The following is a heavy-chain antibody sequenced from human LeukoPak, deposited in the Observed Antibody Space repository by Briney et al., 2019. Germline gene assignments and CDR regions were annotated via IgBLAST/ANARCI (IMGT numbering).Heavy chain of an antibody. V-gene: IGHV5-51*01. D-gene: IGHD3-9*01. CDR1: GYSFTSYW. Sequence: GESLKISCKGSGYSFTSYWIGWVRQMPGKGLEWMGIIYPGDSDTRYSPSFQGQVTISADKSISTAYLQWSSLKASDTAMYYCATSRAHLRYFDWLYQPLDYWGQGTLVTVPS. CDR2: IYPGDSDT. CDR3: ATSRAHLRYFDWLYQPLDY. J-gene: IGHJ4*02.